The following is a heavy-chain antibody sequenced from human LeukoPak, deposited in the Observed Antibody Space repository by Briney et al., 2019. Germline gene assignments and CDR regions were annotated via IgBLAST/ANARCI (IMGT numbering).Heavy chain of an antibody. Sequence: PSETLSLTCTVSGGSISAYYWTWVRQPPGKGLEWIGSIYYSGSTNYSPSLKSRATISVDASENQFSLKLSSVTAADTAVYYCARHDRGWSLVRFDPWGQGTLVTVSS. J-gene: IGHJ5*02. CDR2: IYYSGST. D-gene: IGHD6-19*01. V-gene: IGHV4-59*08. CDR1: GGSISAYY. CDR3: ARHDRGWSLVRFDP.